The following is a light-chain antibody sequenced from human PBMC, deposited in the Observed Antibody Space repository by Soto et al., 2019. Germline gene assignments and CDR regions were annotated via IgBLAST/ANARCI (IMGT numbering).Light chain of an antibody. Sequence: EIVLTQSPGTLSLSPGERATLSCRASQSVSGSYLAWYQQKPGQSPRLLIYGSSDRATGIPDRFSGNGSGTDFTLTISRVEPEYFAVYYCQLYGSSPPYTFGQGTKLEIK. CDR1: QSVSGSY. V-gene: IGKV3-20*01. J-gene: IGKJ2*01. CDR2: GSS. CDR3: QLYGSSPPYT.